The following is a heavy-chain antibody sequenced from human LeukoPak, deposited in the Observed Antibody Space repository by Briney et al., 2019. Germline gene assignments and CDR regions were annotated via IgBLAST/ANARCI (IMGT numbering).Heavy chain of an antibody. Sequence: SETLSLTCTVSGGSLSGHYWSWIRQPPGKRLEWIGYVPYTGRTKYNPSLQSRVSISIETSKSQFSLQLPSVTSADTALYSFPXLLDNDISGDPDTFDVWGQGTTVIVSS. J-gene: IGHJ3*01. CDR1: GGSLSGHY. CDR2: VPYTGRT. D-gene: IGHD3-22*01. V-gene: IGHV4-59*11. CDR3: PXLLDNDISGDPDTFDV.